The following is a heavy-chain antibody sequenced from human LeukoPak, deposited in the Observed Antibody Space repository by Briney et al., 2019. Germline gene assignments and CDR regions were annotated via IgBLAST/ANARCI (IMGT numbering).Heavy chain of an antibody. J-gene: IGHJ4*02. Sequence: PSETLSLTCPVSGGSISSYYWSWIPQPPGKGLEWIGYIYTSGSTNYNPSLKSRVTISVDTSKNQFSLKLSSVTAADTAVYYCARLGDSSGYSLFDYWGQGTLVTVSS. V-gene: IGHV4-4*09. D-gene: IGHD3-22*01. CDR3: ARLGDSSGYSLFDY. CDR2: IYTSGST. CDR1: GGSISSYY.